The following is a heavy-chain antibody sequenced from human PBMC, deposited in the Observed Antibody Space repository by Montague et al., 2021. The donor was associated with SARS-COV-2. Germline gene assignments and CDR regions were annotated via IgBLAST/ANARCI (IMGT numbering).Heavy chain of an antibody. J-gene: IGHJ3*02. D-gene: IGHD3-10*01. V-gene: IGHV4-34*01. Sequence: SETLSLTCAVYGGSFSGYYWSWIRQPPGKGLEWIGEINHSGSTNYNPSLKSRVTISVDTSKNQFSLKPSSVTAADTAVYYCAIPMVRGFSRAFDIWGQGTMATVSS. CDR3: AIPMVRGFSRAFDI. CDR1: GGSFSGYY. CDR2: INHSGST.